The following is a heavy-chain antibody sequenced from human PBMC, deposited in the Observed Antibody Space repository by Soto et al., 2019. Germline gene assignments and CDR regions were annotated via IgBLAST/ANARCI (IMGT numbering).Heavy chain of an antibody. V-gene: IGHV3-21*06. J-gene: IGHJ6*02. CDR3: SGCSGGACHKNYGMDV. CDR2: ISPSSGHI. Sequence: EVHLVESGGGLVKPGGPRRLSCAVSGFTFSSCTLNWVRQAPGKGLEWVASISPSSGHIYYADSVKGRLTISRDNAKNSLFLQMNSLRGEDTAVYYCSGCSGGACHKNYGMDVWGQGTTVTVSS. CDR1: GFTFSSCT. D-gene: IGHD2-15*01.